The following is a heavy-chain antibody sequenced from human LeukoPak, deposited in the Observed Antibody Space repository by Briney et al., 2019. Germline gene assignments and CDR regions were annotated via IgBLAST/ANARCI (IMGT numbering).Heavy chain of an antibody. V-gene: IGHV1-69*04. D-gene: IGHD5-12*01. CDR3: ARDIRIVATMGDY. CDR2: TIPILGIA. Sequence: GASVKVSCKASGGTFSSYAISWVRQAPGQGLEWKGRTIPILGIANYAQKFQGRVTITADKSTSTAYMELSSLRSEDTAVYYCARDIRIVATMGDYWGQGTLVTVSS. J-gene: IGHJ4*02. CDR1: GGTFSSYA.